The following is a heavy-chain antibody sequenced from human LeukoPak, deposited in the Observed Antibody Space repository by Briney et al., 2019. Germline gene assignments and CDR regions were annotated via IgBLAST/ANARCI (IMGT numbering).Heavy chain of an antibody. V-gene: IGHV3-48*01. CDR2: INENSGLI. Sequence: GGSLRLSCAASGFTLSSYTMNWVRQAPGKGLKWISYINENSGLIYYADSVKGRFTISRDNAKNSLYLQMNSLRAEDTAVYYCARGMSSGSRYGFDPWGQGNLVTVSS. J-gene: IGHJ5*02. CDR3: ARGMSSGSRYGFDP. CDR1: GFTLSSYT. D-gene: IGHD6-19*01.